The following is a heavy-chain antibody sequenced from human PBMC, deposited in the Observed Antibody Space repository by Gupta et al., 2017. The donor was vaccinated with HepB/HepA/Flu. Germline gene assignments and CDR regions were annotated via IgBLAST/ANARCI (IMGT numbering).Heavy chain of an antibody. D-gene: IGHD1-26*01. J-gene: IGHJ4*02. CDR3: VRSRYSGSYFDY. V-gene: IGHV3-74*01. Sequence: EVQQVESGGDLVQSGGSLRLSCAASGFTLSNYWMHWVRQVPGKGLVWVSRINSDGSSTTYADSVKGRFTISRDNAKNTLYLQMNSLRVEDTAVYYCVRSRYSGSYFDYWGQGTLVTVSS. CDR2: INSDGSST. CDR1: GFTLSNYW.